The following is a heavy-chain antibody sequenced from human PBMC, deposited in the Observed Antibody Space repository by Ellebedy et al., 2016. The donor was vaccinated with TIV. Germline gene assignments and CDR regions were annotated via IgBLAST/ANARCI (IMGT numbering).Heavy chain of an antibody. J-gene: IGHJ4*02. Sequence: GGSLRLXXAASGFTFSSYWMSWVRHTPGKGLQWVTNIGRDGSEQYYVASVEGRFTVSRDNAKNSLYLQMNSLRAEDTAVYYCARDSWDRTVDYWGQGTLVTVSS. CDR2: IGRDGSEQ. CDR3: ARDSWDRTVDY. CDR1: GFTFSSYW. D-gene: IGHD1-26*01. V-gene: IGHV3-7*01.